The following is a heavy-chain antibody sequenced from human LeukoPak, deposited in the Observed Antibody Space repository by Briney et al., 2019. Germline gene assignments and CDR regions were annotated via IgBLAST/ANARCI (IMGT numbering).Heavy chain of an antibody. CDR2: IIPIFGTA. CDR3: ARAREVDYYMDV. J-gene: IGHJ6*03. D-gene: IGHD1-26*01. Sequence: ASVKVSCKASGYTFTSYGISWVRQAPGQGLEWMGGIIPIFGTANYAQKFQGRVTITADKSTSTAYMELSSLRSEDTAVYYCARAREVDYYMDVWGKGTTVTVSS. CDR1: GYTFTSYG. V-gene: IGHV1-69*06.